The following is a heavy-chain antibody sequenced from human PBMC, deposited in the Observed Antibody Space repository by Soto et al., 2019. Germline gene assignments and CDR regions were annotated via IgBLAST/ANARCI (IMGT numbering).Heavy chain of an antibody. Sequence: EVQLVESGGGLVKPGGSLRLSCAASGFTFSSYSMNWVRQAPGKGLEWVSSISSSSSYIYYADSVKGRFTISRDNAKNSLYLQMNSLRAEDTAVYYCARDSPLYDFWSGYSGWAHHDYYYYGMDVWGQGTTVTVSS. CDR3: ARDSPLYDFWSGYSGWAHHDYYYYGMDV. CDR2: ISSSSSYI. V-gene: IGHV3-21*01. D-gene: IGHD3-3*01. J-gene: IGHJ6*02. CDR1: GFTFSSYS.